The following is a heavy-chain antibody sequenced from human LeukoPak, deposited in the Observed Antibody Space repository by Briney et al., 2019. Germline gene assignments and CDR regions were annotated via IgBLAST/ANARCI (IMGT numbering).Heavy chain of an antibody. D-gene: IGHD2-2*01. Sequence: ASVKDSCKVSGYTLTELSMHWVRQAPGKGLEWMGGFDPEDGETIYAQKFQGRVTMTEDTSTDTAYMELSSLRSEDTAVYYCATGINQLLLFDYWGQGTLVTVSS. CDR3: ATGINQLLLFDY. V-gene: IGHV1-24*01. J-gene: IGHJ4*02. CDR2: FDPEDGET. CDR1: GYTLTELS.